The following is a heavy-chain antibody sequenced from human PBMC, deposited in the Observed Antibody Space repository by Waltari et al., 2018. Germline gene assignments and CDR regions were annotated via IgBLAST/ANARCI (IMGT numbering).Heavy chain of an antibody. CDR2: IYSGGST. V-gene: IGHV3-53*01. J-gene: IGHJ3*02. CDR3: ARDFVGEQLPTHDAFDI. D-gene: IGHD3-10*01. Sequence: EVQLVESGGGLIQPGGSLRLSCAASGFTVSSNYMSWVRQAPGKGLEWVSVIYSGGSTYYADSVKGRFTISRDNSKNTLYRQMNSLRAEDTAVYYCARDFVGEQLPTHDAFDIWGQGTMVTVSS. CDR1: GFTVSSNY.